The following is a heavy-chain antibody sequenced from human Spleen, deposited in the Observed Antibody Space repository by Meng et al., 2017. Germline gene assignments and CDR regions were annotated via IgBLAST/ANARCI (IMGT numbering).Heavy chain of an antibody. Sequence: GGSLRLSCAASGFSVSHNYMSWVRQAPGKGLEWVSVIYSGGNTYYADSVKGRFTISRDNSKNTVFLQRDSLRAEDTAVYYCARSHIDKYDLSALPLDYWGQGTLVTVSS. CDR1: GFSVSHNY. CDR3: ARSHIDKYDLSALPLDY. D-gene: IGHD3-22*01. J-gene: IGHJ4*02. V-gene: IGHV3-66*02. CDR2: IYSGGNT.